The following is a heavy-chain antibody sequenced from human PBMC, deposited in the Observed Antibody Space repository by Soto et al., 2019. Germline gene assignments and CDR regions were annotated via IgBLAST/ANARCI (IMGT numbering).Heavy chain of an antibody. CDR3: ARWPTGGYYDSSGYFDY. CDR2: IYYSGST. J-gene: IGHJ4*02. V-gene: IGHV4-61*01. D-gene: IGHD3-22*01. Sequence: AETLSLTCTFSVGSVISGSYYWSWIRQPPGKGLEWIGYIYYSGSTNYNPSLKSRVTISVDTSKNQFPLKLSSVTAADTAVYYCARWPTGGYYDSSGYFDYWGQGTLVTVSS. CDR1: VGSVISGSYY.